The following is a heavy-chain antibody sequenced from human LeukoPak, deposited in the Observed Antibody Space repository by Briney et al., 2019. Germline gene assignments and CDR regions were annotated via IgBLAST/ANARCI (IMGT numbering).Heavy chain of an antibody. CDR1: GGTLSSYA. D-gene: IGHD3-22*01. CDR3: ARDLGDSSGYYVGGPNDWYFDL. V-gene: IGHV1-69*05. CDR2: IIPIFGTA. Sequence: GASVKVSCKASGGTLSSYAISWVRQAPGQGLEWMGGIIPIFGTANYAQKFQGRVTITTDESTSTAYMELSSLRSEDTAVYYCARDLGDSSGYYVGGPNDWYFDLWGRGTLVTVSS. J-gene: IGHJ2*01.